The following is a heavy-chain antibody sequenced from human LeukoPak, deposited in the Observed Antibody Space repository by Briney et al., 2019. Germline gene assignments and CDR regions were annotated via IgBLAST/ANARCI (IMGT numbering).Heavy chain of an antibody. V-gene: IGHV3-23*01. D-gene: IGHD3-10*01. J-gene: IGHJ5*02. CDR1: GFTFSSYA. CDR3: AKDVKSGGHNWFDP. CDR2: ISGSGGST. Sequence: GGSLRLSCAASGFTFSSYAMSWVRQAPGKGLEWVSAISGSGGSTYYADSVKGRFTISGDNSKNTLYLQMNSLRAEDTAVYYCAKDVKSGGHNWFDPWGQGTLVTVSS.